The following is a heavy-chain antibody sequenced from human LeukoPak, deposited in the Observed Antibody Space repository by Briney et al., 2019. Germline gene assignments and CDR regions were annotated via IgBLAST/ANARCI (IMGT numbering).Heavy chain of an antibody. CDR1: GGSISSSNW. V-gene: IGHV4-61*01. CDR2: IYYSGST. CDR3: ARDVSAWDTYYYYMDV. Sequence: SETLSLTCAVSGGSISSSNWWSWIRQPPGKGLEWIGYIYYSGSTNYNPSLKSRVTISVDTSKNQFSLKLNSVTAADTAVYYCARDVSAWDTYYYYMDVWGKGTTVTVSS. D-gene: IGHD1-26*01. J-gene: IGHJ6*03.